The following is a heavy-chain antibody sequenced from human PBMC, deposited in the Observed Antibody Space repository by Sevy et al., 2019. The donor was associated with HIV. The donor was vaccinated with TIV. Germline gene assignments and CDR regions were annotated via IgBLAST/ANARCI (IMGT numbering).Heavy chain of an antibody. CDR2: IRYDGSSK. J-gene: IGHJ4*02. CDR3: AKDLTERYSTSSGDFDY. Sequence: GGSLRLSCVASGFTFSNFGIHWVRQAPGKGLEWVAFIRYDGSSKYYAYSVKGRFTISRDNSKNTLYLQMNSLRSEDTAVYYCAKDLTERYSTSSGDFDYWGQGSLVTVSS. V-gene: IGHV3-30*02. D-gene: IGHD6-6*01. CDR1: GFTFSNFG.